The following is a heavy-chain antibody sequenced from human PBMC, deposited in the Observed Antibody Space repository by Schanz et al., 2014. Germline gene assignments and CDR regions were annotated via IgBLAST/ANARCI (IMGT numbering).Heavy chain of an antibody. CDR3: ARDRRNADLDY. D-gene: IGHD1-1*01. J-gene: IGHJ4*02. CDR1: GFTFENYA. CDR2: INSVGSNT. Sequence: EVQLVESGGGVVRPGGSLRLSCAASGFTFENYALTWVRQVPGKGLEWVSRINSVGSNTDYADSVTGRFTISRDNAKNTLYLQMNTLRAEDTALYYCARDRRNADLDYWGQGTLVTVSS. V-gene: IGHV3-20*04.